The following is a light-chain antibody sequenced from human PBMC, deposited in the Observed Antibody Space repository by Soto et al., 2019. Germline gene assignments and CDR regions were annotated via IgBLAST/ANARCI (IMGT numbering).Light chain of an antibody. CDR3: QQYCSSPRT. CDR2: GAS. CDR1: QSVTSSY. Sequence: EIVLTQSPGTLSLSPGERATLSCRASQSVTSSYFAWYQQKPGQAPRLLIFGASSRATGIPDRFSGSGSGTDFTLTISRLEPEDFAVYYCQQYCSSPRTFGQGTKVEIK. V-gene: IGKV3-20*01. J-gene: IGKJ1*01.